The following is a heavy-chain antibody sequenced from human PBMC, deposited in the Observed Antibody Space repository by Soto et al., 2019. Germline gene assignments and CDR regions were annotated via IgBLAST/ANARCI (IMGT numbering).Heavy chain of an antibody. V-gene: IGHV1-69*01. CDR2: IIPIFGTA. J-gene: IGHJ6*02. D-gene: IGHD2-2*01. Sequence: QVQLVQSGAEVKKPGSSVKVSCKASGGTFSSYAISWGRQAPGQGLEWMGGIIPIFGTANYAQKFKGRVTINADESTSTAYMELRSLRSEDTAVYYCARGGVVPPQYYYYGMDVWGQGTTVTVSS. CDR3: ARGGVVPPQYYYYGMDV. CDR1: GGTFSSYA.